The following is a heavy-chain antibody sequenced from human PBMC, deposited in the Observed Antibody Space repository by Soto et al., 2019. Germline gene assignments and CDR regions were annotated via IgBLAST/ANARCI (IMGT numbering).Heavy chain of an antibody. J-gene: IGHJ4*02. D-gene: IGHD2-15*01. V-gene: IGHV3-23*01. CDR2: ISGSGADT. CDR3: EKEKGRGGGSVFDY. CDR1: GFIFSNYA. Sequence: PGGSLRLSCAPSGFIFSNYAMSWVRQARGKGLEWVSAISGSGADTYYTESVKGRFTISRDNFKNTLYLQMNSLRAEDTAVYYCEKEKGRGGGSVFDYWGQGTLVTVSS.